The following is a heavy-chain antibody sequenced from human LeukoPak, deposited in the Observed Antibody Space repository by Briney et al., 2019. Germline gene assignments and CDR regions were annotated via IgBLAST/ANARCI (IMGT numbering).Heavy chain of an antibody. V-gene: IGHV4-59*05. J-gene: IGHJ5*02. Sequence: MPSETLSLTCTVSGGSIRSYYWSWIRQPLGKGLEWIGSIYDSGSTYYNPSLKSRVTISVDTSKNQFSLKLNSVTATDTAVYYCARHYGPWGQGTLVTVSS. CDR3: ARHYGP. CDR1: GGSIRSYY. D-gene: IGHD3-16*01. CDR2: IYDSGST.